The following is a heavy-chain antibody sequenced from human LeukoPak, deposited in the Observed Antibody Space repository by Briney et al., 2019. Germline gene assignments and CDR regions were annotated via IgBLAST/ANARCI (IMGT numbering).Heavy chain of an antibody. J-gene: IGHJ6*02. D-gene: IGHD2-2*01. V-gene: IGHV1-18*04. CDR3: ARDNAGASSTNTDGMDV. Sequence: ASVKVSCEAPGDTLANYGITWVRQAPGQGLQWMGWNTGYSGNTNYAQHFQGRVTMTTERSTSTAYLELRSLRSDDTAVYYCARDNAGASSTNTDGMDVWGQGTTVTLSS. CDR1: GDTLANYG. CDR2: NTGYSGNT.